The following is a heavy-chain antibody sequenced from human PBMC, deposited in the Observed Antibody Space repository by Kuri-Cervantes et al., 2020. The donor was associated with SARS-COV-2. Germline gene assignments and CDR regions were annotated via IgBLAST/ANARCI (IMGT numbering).Heavy chain of an antibody. CDR3: ASRPITMVRGVIKYYFDY. D-gene: IGHD3-10*01. V-gene: IGHV4-4*07. CDR2: IYTSGST. CDR1: GGSISSYY. Sequence: GSLRLSCTVSGGSISSYYWSWIRQPAGKGLEWIGRIYTSGSTNYNPSLKSRVTMSVDTSKNQFSLKLSSVTAADTAVYYCASRPITMVRGVIKYYFDYWGQGTLVTVSS. J-gene: IGHJ4*02.